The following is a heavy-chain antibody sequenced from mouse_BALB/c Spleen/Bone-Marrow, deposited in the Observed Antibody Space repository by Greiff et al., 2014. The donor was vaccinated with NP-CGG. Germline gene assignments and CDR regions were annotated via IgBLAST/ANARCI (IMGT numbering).Heavy chain of an antibody. CDR2: IIPSGGYS. CDR3: AREGAYDSCYDHIDY. J-gene: IGHJ2*02. V-gene: IGHV1-4*01. Sequence: VQLQQSGAELARPGASVWMSCKASGFSFTTYRMHWLKQSPGQGLEWIGFIIPSGGYSNYNQKFKDKAILTADKSSSTAYMQLRNPKSEDSAVYYCAREGAYDSCYDHIDYWGPGTSLTVSS. D-gene: IGHD2-3*01. CDR1: GFSFTTYR.